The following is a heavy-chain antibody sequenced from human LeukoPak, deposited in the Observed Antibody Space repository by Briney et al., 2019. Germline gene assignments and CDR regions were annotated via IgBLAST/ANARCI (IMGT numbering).Heavy chain of an antibody. D-gene: IGHD1-26*01. Sequence: SETLSLTCTVSGGSISSGSYFWGWIRQPPGKGLEGLEWIGSIYYNGGACYNPSLKSRVTISVDTSKNQFSLELNSVTAADTAVYYCARQVLGSGRTFDYWGQGTLVTVSS. V-gene: IGHV4-39*01. J-gene: IGHJ4*02. CDR3: ARQVLGSGRTFDY. CDR1: GGSISSGSYF. CDR2: IYYNGGA.